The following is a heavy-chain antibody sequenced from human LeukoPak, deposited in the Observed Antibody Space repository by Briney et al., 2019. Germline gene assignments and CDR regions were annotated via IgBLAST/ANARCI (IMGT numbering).Heavy chain of an antibody. D-gene: IGHD2-2*01. V-gene: IGHV3-20*04. J-gene: IGHJ3*02. Sequence: PGGSLRLSCAASGFIFDDYGMSWVRQAPGKGLEWVSGINWNGGSTGYADSVKGRFTISRDNAKNSLYLQMNSLRAEDTALYYCARGYCSSTSCYLGYAFDIWGQGTMVTVSS. CDR3: ARGYCSSTSCYLGYAFDI. CDR2: INWNGGST. CDR1: GFIFDDYG.